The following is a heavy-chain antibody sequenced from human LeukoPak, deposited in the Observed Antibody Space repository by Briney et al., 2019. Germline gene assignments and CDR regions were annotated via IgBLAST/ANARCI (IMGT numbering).Heavy chain of an antibody. V-gene: IGHV1-2*02. CDR3: ARDSIEGYNWFDP. J-gene: IGHJ5*02. Sequence: ASVKVSCKASGYTFTGYYMHWVRQAPGQGLEWMGWINPNSGGTNYAQKFQGRVTMTRDTSISTAYMELSRLRSDDTAVYYCARDSIEGYNWFDPWGQGTLVTVSS. CDR2: INPNSGGT. CDR1: GYTFTGYY.